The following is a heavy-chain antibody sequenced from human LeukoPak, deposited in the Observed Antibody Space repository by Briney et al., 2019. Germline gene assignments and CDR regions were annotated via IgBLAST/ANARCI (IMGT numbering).Heavy chain of an antibody. CDR2: ISGSGGST. Sequence: GGSLRLSCAASGFPFSSSAMSWVRQAPGKGLEWVSDISGSGGSTYYADSVKGRFTISRDNSKNTLYLQMNSLRAEDTAAYYCAKCSSGLRDLDYWGQGTLVTVSS. D-gene: IGHD6-13*01. CDR3: AKCSSGLRDLDY. V-gene: IGHV3-23*01. J-gene: IGHJ4*02. CDR1: GFPFSSSA.